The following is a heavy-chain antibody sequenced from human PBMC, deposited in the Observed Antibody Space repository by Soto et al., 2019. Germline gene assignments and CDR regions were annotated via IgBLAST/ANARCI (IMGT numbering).Heavy chain of an antibody. CDR1: GFTFSSYS. CDR3: ARITIFGVVIVTPLLYGMDV. J-gene: IGHJ6*02. D-gene: IGHD3-3*01. Sequence: GGSLRLSCAASGFTFSSYSMNWVRQAPGKGLEWVSSISSSSSYIYYADSVKGRFTISRDNAKNSLYLQMNSLRAEDTAVYYCARITIFGVVIVTPLLYGMDVWGQGTTVTVSS. CDR2: ISSSSSYI. V-gene: IGHV3-21*01.